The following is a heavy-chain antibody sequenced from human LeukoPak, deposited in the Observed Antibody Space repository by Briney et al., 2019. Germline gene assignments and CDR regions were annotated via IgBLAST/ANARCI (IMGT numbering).Heavy chain of an antibody. CDR1: GFTFSSYG. J-gene: IGHJ4*02. V-gene: IGHV3-30*18. CDR2: ISYDGSNK. Sequence: GGSLRLSCAASGFTFSSYGMHWVRQAPGKGLEWVAVISYDGSNKYYADSVKGRFTISRDNSKNTLYLQMSSLRAEDTAVYYCAKGGPIFGVVIIPLFDYWGQGTLATVSS. CDR3: AKGGPIFGVVIIPLFDY. D-gene: IGHD3-3*01.